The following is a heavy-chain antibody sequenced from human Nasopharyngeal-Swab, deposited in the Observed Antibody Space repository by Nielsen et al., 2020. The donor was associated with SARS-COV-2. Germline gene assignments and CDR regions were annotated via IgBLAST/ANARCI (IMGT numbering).Heavy chain of an antibody. V-gene: IGHV4-39*01. CDR2: IYYSGST. CDR1: GGSISSSSYY. J-gene: IGHJ3*02. D-gene: IGHD2-2*01. CDR3: ASEEDIVVVPAATGAFDI. Sequence: SETLSLTCTVSGGSISSSSYYWGWIRQPPGKGLEWIGSIYYSGSTYYNPSLKSRVTISVDTSKNQFSLKLSSVTAADTAVYYCASEEDIVVVPAATGAFDIWAQGTMVTVSS.